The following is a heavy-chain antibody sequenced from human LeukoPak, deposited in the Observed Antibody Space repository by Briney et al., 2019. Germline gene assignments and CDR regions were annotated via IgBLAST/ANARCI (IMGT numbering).Heavy chain of an antibody. J-gene: IGHJ4*02. CDR1: GITFSTYA. CDR2: ISYHGGNK. Sequence: PGGSLRLSCAASGITFSTYAIHWVRQAPGKGLEWVAVISYHGGNKYYADSVKGRFTIPRDNAKNSLYLQMNSLRAEDTAVYYCAREGLWFGDKTPYWGQGTLVTVSS. CDR3: AREGLWFGDKTPY. D-gene: IGHD3-10*01. V-gene: IGHV3-30-3*01.